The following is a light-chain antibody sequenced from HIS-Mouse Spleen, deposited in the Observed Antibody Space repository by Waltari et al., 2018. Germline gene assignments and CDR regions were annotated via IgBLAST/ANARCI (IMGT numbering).Light chain of an antibody. J-gene: IGLJ2*01. CDR3: QTWGTGILVV. CDR1: SGHSSYA. CDR2: LNRDGSH. Sequence: QLVLTQSPSASASLGASVKLTCTLSSGHSSYAIAWHQQQPEKGTRYLMKLNRDGSHSKGGGLPDHFSGSSSGAERYLTISSLQSEDEADYYCQTWGTGILVVFGGGTKLTVL. V-gene: IGLV4-69*01.